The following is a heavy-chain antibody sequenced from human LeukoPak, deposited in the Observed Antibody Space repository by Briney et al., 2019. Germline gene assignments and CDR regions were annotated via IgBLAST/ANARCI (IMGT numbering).Heavy chain of an antibody. D-gene: IGHD5-12*01. Sequence: GGSLRLSCTASGFTFSNYLMSWVRQAPGKGPEWVANIKQDGSETFYVDSVKGRFTISRDNAKNSLYLQMNSLRAEDTAVYYCASYRTVAKTNWFDSWGQGTLVTVSS. CDR3: ASYRTVAKTNWFDS. CDR2: IKQDGSET. CDR1: GFTFSNYL. V-gene: IGHV3-7*01. J-gene: IGHJ5*01.